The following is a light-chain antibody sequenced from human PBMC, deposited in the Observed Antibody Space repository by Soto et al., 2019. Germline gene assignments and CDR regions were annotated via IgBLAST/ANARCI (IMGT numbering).Light chain of an antibody. CDR3: QQSYSTPLT. CDR1: QSITNY. V-gene: IGKV1-39*01. J-gene: IGKJ4*01. Sequence: DIQMTQSPSSLSASVGDRVTITCLASQSITNYLNWYQQKAGKDPKLLIYAASNLQSGVPSRFSGSGSGTDFTFTMSSLQPEDFATYYCQQSYSTPLTFGGGTKVEIK. CDR2: AAS.